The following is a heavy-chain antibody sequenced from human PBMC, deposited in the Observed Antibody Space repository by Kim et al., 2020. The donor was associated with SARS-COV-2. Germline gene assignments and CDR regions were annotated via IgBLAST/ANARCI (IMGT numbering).Heavy chain of an antibody. V-gene: IGHV4-39*01. J-gene: IGHJ5*02. CDR1: GGSISSSSYY. Sequence: SETLSLTCTVSGGSISSSSYYWGWIRQPPGKGLEWIGSIYYSGSTYYNPSLKSRVTISVDTSKNQFSLKLSSVTAADTAVYYCARQRITMVRGVGCWFDPRGPGTLVNVS. D-gene: IGHD3-10*01. CDR3: ARQRITMVRGVGCWFDP. CDR2: IYYSGST.